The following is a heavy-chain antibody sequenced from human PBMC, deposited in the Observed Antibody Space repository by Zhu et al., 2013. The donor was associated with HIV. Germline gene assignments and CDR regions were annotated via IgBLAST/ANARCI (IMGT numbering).Heavy chain of an antibody. V-gene: IGHV1-69*02. D-gene: IGHD6-6*01. CDR2: VIPVLHVT. CDR3: ASGSEYSSSDYYFDY. J-gene: IGHJ4*02. CDR1: GGTFTSYI. Sequence: QVQLVQSGAEVKSPGSSVKVSCKASGGTFTSYILSWVRQAPGQGLEWMGRVIPVLHVTNYAQKFQGRITITADTSTSTVYMELSSLRSEDTAVYYCASGSEYSSSDYYFDYWGQGTLVTVSS.